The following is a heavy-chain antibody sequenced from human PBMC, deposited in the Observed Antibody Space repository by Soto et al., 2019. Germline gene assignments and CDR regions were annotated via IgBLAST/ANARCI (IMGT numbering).Heavy chain of an antibody. D-gene: IGHD2-15*01. J-gene: IGHJ6*02. CDR1: GDSVSSNSAA. CDR2: TYYRSKWYN. CDR3: AREADLLVVAASYYYYGMDV. Sequence: SQTLSLTCAISGDSVSSNSAAWNWIRQSPSRGLEWLGRTYYRSKWYNDYAVSVKSRITINPDTSKNQFSLQLNSVTPEDTAVYYCAREADLLVVAASYYYYGMDVWGQGTTVTVSS. V-gene: IGHV6-1*01.